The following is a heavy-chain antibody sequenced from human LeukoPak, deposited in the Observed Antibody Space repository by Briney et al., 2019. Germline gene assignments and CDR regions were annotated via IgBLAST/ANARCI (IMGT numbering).Heavy chain of an antibody. V-gene: IGHV3-21*01. CDR3: ARDLRSSGYCSSTSCLYFDY. CDR2: ISSSSSYI. CDR1: GFTFSSYS. D-gene: IGHD2-2*03. Sequence: GGSLRLSCAASGFTFSSYSMNWVRQAPGQGLEWVSSISSSSSYIYYADSVKGRFTISRDNAKNSLYLQMNSLRAEDTAVYYCARDLRSSGYCSSTSCLYFDYWGQGTLVTVSS. J-gene: IGHJ4*02.